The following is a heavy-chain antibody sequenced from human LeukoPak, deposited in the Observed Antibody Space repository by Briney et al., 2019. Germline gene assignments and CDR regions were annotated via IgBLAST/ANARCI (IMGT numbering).Heavy chain of an antibody. CDR3: ARLRVARPYFDY. CDR1: GGSISSSSYY. CDR2: IYYSGST. J-gene: IGHJ4*02. D-gene: IGHD6-6*01. V-gene: IGHV4-39*01. Sequence: SETPSLTCTVSGGSISSSSYYWGWIRQPPGKGLEWIGSIYYSGSTYYNPSLKSRVTISVDTSKNQFSLKLSSVTAADTAVYYCARLRVARPYFDYWGQGTLVTVSS.